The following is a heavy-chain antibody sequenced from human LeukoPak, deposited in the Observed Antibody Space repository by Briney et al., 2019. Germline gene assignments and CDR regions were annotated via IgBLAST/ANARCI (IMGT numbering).Heavy chain of an antibody. J-gene: IGHJ4*02. V-gene: IGHV3-30*18. CDR2: ISYDGSNK. CDR1: GFTFSSYG. CDR3: AKPGNNKRWLQFMDY. D-gene: IGHD5-24*01. Sequence: QTGRSLRLSCAASGFTFSSYGMHWVRQAPGKGLEWVAVISYDGSNKYYADSVKGRFTISRDTSKNTLYLQMNSQRAGDTAVYYCAKPGNNKRWLQFMDYWGQGTLLTVSS.